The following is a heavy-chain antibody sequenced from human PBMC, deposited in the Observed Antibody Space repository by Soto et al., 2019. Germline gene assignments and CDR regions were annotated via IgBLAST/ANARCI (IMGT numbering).Heavy chain of an antibody. Sequence: GGSLRLSCAASGFTFSDYYMSRIRQAPGKGLEKVSYISSNGSTIYYADSVKGRFTISRDNAKNSLYLQMNNLRAEDTAVYYCARDVGSSGYYLDYWGQGT. CDR1: GFTFSDYY. D-gene: IGHD3-22*01. V-gene: IGHV3-11*01. CDR2: ISSNGSTI. CDR3: ARDVGSSGYYLDY. J-gene: IGHJ4*02.